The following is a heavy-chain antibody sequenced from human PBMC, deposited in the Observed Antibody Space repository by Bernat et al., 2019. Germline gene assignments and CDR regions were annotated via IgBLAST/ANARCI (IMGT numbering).Heavy chain of an antibody. CDR1: GFTFSSYN. CDR2: ITPCSDYT. D-gene: IGHD1-26*01. V-gene: IGHV3-21*06. Sequence: EVQVVESGGGLVKPGGSLRLSCAASGFTFSSYNMMWVRQAPGRGLERVSFITPCSDYTNYAASVKGRFTISRDNAKNSLYLQMDSLSADDTAVYYCARESGRYGSLDYWGQGTLVTVSS. J-gene: IGHJ4*02. CDR3: ARESGRYGSLDY.